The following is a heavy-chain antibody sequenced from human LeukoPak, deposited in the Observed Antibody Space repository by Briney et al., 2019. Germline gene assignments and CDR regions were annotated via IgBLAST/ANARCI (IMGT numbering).Heavy chain of an antibody. CDR3: ASSLAVAVIAFDI. CDR1: GGSISSSSYY. Sequence: SETLSLTCTVSGGSISSSSYYWGWIRQPPGKGLEWIGSIYYSGSTYYNPSLKSRVTISVDTSKNQFSLKLSSVTAADTAVYYCASSLAVAVIAFDIWGQGTMVTVSS. J-gene: IGHJ3*02. V-gene: IGHV4-39*07. CDR2: IYYSGST. D-gene: IGHD6-19*01.